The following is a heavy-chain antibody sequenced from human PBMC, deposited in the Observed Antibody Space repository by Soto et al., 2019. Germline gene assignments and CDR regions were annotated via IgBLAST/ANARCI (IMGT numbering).Heavy chain of an antibody. CDR1: CDASINNNYY. D-gene: IGHD3-22*01. CDR2: IHYSSST. Sequence: SETLSLTCSFSCDASINNNYYWCWIRQPPLKSLQWIGSIHYSSSTYYNLSLKSRVTISADTPQSQFALKLRSLTEEEKPVYYWARQGITMIVVVVNAHRFDPWGQGTLVTVSS. CDR3: ARQGITMIVVVVNAHRFDP. J-gene: IGHJ5*02. V-gene: IGHV4-39*01.